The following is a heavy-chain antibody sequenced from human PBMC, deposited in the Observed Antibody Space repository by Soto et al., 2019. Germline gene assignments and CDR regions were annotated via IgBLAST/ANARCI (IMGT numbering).Heavy chain of an antibody. Sequence: QVQLLESGPGLVKPSQTLSLTCTVSGGSITTGGSYWSWIRQHPGKGLEWIGNIYHSGNTYYNPSLKSRLTISVDTSKNHFSLMVDSVTAADTAVYYCARARFQVLYGKPYFDSWGQGTLVTVSS. J-gene: IGHJ4*02. D-gene: IGHD2-2*02. CDR1: GGSITTGGSY. CDR2: IYHSGNT. V-gene: IGHV4-31*03. CDR3: ARARFQVLYGKPYFDS.